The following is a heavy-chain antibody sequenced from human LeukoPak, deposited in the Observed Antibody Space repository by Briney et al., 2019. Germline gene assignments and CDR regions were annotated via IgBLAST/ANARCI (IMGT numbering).Heavy chain of an antibody. CDR3: ARLRGYTSGNPGY. V-gene: IGHV4-39*01. CDR1: GASISSSSYY. J-gene: IGHJ4*02. Sequence: PSETLSLTCTVSGASISSSSYYWGWIRQPPGKGLEWIGSIYYNGDTYYNSSLKSRLTISVDTSKNQFTLKLSSMTAADTALYNCARLRGYTSGNPGYWGQGSLVTVSS. CDR2: IYYNGDT. D-gene: IGHD5-18*01.